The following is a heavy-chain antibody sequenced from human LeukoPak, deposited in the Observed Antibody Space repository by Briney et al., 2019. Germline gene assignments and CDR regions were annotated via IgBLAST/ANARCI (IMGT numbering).Heavy chain of an antibody. V-gene: IGHV3-23*01. CDR2: ISGSGGST. Sequence: PGGSLRLSCAASGFTFSSYAVSWVCQAPGKGLEWVSAISGSGGSTYYADSVKGRFTISRDNSKNALYLQMNSLRAEDTAVYYCAKDPNTVVPAAYYYYGMDVWGQGTTVTVSS. J-gene: IGHJ6*02. CDR3: AKDPNTVVPAAYYYYGMDV. CDR1: GFTFSSYA. D-gene: IGHD2-2*01.